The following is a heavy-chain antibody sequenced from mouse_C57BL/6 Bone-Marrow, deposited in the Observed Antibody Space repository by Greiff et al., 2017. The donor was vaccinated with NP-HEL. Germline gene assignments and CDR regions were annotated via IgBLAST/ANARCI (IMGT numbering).Heavy chain of an antibody. CDR3: ARLPTIVTSPYYAMDY. J-gene: IGHJ4*01. CDR1: GFTFSSYT. D-gene: IGHD2-5*01. Sequence: EVMLVESGGGLVKPGGSLKLSCAASGFTFSSYTMSWVRQTPEKRLEWVATISGGGGNTYYPDSVKGRFTISRDNAKNTLYLQMSSLRSEDTALYYCARLPTIVTSPYYAMDYWGQGTSVTVSS. CDR2: ISGGGGNT. V-gene: IGHV5-9*01.